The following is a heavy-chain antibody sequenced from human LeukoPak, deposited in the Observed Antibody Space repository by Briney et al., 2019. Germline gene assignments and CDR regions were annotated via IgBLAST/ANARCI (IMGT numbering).Heavy chain of an antibody. J-gene: IGHJ4*02. CDR1: GGTFSSYA. CDR2: IIPIFGTA. D-gene: IGHD3-3*01. Sequence: ASVKVSCKASGGTFSSYAISWVRQAPGQGLEWMGRIIPIFGTANYAQKFQGRVTITTDESTSTAYMELSSLRSEDTAVYYCARATDFWSGPFDYWGQGTLVTVSS. CDR3: ARATDFWSGPFDY. V-gene: IGHV1-69*05.